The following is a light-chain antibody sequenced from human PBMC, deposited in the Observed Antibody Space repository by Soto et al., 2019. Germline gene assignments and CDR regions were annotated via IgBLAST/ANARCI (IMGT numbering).Light chain of an antibody. CDR2: GAS. Sequence: EIVMTQSPATLSVSPGEGATLSCRASQSVGSNLAWYQHKPGQAPRLLIYGASTRATDIPARFSGSGSGTEFTLPISSLQSEDFAIYFCQQYNNWPPEVTFGHGTKVDIK. V-gene: IGKV3-15*01. J-gene: IGKJ3*01. CDR1: QSVGSN. CDR3: QQYNNWPPEVT.